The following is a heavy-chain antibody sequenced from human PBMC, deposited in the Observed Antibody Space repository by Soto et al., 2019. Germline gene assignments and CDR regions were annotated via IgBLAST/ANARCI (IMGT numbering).Heavy chain of an antibody. D-gene: IGHD6-19*01. V-gene: IGHV3-53*01. Sequence: GSLRLSCAASGFTVSSDYMTWVHQAPGKGLEWVSLIYSGGKTYYGDSVKGRFTISRDNSLNTFYLHMNSLRAEDTALYYCARGSGSAWQPPFDYWGRGTLVTVSS. CDR1: GFTVSSDY. J-gene: IGHJ4*02. CDR3: ARGSGSAWQPPFDY. CDR2: IYSGGKT.